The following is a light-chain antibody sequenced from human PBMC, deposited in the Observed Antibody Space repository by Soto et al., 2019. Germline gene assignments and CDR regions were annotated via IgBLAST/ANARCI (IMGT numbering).Light chain of an antibody. Sequence: QSALTQPASVSASPGQSITISCTGTSSDVGGYNYVSWYQQHPGKAPKLMIYDVSNRPSGVSNRFSGSKSGNMASLTISGLQAEDEADYHCSSYTSSTMVIFGGGTKVTVL. CDR2: DVS. V-gene: IGLV2-14*01. CDR3: SSYTSSTMVI. J-gene: IGLJ2*01. CDR1: SSDVGGYNY.